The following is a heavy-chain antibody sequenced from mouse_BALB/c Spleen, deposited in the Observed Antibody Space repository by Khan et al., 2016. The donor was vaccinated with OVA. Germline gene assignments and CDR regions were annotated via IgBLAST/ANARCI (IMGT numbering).Heavy chain of an antibody. D-gene: IGHD1-1*01. CDR1: GYTFTSYY. Sequence: QVQLKQSGAELVKPGASLKLSCKASGYTFTSYYMYWVKQRPGQGLEWIGEINPSNGATNFNEKFKSKAALTVDKSSSTAYMQLSSLTSEDSAVYYCTRERDYYGSSSFAYWGQGTLVTVSA. CDR2: INPSNGAT. J-gene: IGHJ3*01. V-gene: IGHV1S81*02. CDR3: TRERDYYGSSSFAY.